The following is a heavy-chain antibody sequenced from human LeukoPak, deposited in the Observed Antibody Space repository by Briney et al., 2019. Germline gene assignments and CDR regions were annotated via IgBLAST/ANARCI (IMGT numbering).Heavy chain of an antibody. D-gene: IGHD5-18*01. CDR2: SDPEDGER. V-gene: IGHV1-24*01. Sequence: ASVKVSCKVSGKTLSDLSIHWLRQPPGEGLEWLGGSDPEDGERIYAQMFQGRVTMTEDTSIDTAYMELSSLRSEDTAVYYCVTGFTTMAVDYFDYWGQGALVTVSS. CDR1: GKTLSDLS. J-gene: IGHJ4*02. CDR3: VTGFTTMAVDYFDY.